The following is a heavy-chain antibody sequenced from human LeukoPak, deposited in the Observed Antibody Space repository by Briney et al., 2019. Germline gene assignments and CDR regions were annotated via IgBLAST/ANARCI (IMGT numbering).Heavy chain of an antibody. J-gene: IGHJ4*02. CDR3: ARAIAAGGQYYFDF. Sequence: SETLSLTCTVSGGSISSSSYYWGWIRQPPGKGLEWIGSIYYSGSTYYNPSLKSRVTISVDTSKNQFSLKLSSVTAADTAVYYCARAIAAGGQYYFDFWGQGTLVTVSS. V-gene: IGHV4-39*02. D-gene: IGHD6-13*01. CDR1: GGSISSSSYY. CDR2: IYYSGST.